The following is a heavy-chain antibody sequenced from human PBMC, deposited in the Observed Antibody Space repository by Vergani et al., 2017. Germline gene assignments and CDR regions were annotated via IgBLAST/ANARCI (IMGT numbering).Heavy chain of an antibody. CDR3: ARASLRALVGYYYYMDG. D-gene: IGHD3-16*02. Sequence: QLQLQESGSGLVKPSQTLSLTCAVSGDSITNGGFSWNWIRQPPGKGPEWIGYIFPSGNSDYNPSLKNRVSISLDKSKNQFSLWLNSVTAADTAVYFCARASLRALVGYYYYMDGGGKGKTVVVSS. CDR2: IFPSGNS. J-gene: IGHJ6*03. CDR1: GDSITNGGFS. V-gene: IGHV4-30-2*01.